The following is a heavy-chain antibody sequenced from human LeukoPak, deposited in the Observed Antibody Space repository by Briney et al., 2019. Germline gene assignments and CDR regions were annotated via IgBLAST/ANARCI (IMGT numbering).Heavy chain of an antibody. CDR3: ARELSGLGYFDY. D-gene: IGHD1-1*01. J-gene: IGHJ4*02. V-gene: IGHV4-59*01. Sequence: PSETLSLTCTVSGGSISSYYWSWIRQPPGKGLEWIGYIYYSGSTNYNPSLKSRVTISVDTSKNQFSLKLNSVTAADTAVYYCARELSGLGYFDYWGQGTLVTVSS. CDR2: IYYSGST. CDR1: GGSISSYY.